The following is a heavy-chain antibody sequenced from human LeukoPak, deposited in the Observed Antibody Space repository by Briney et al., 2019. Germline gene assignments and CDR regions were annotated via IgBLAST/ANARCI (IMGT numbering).Heavy chain of an antibody. CDR2: ISGSGGTT. Sequence: GGSLRLSCTASGFNFNRFAVTWVRQAPGKGLVWVSAISGSGGTTHYADSVKGRFSISRDNSKNTLYQELSRVRAEDTAVYYCAKKTSSLWFGEFRGGANYFDYWGQGALVTVSS. CDR1: GFNFNRFA. D-gene: IGHD3-10*01. J-gene: IGHJ4*02. CDR3: AKKTSSLWFGEFRGGANYFDY. V-gene: IGHV3-23*01.